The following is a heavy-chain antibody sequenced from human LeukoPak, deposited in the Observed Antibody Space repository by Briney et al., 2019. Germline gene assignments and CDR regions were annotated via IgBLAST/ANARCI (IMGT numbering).Heavy chain of an antibody. CDR1: SGSISSYY. V-gene: IGHV4-4*07. CDR3: ARSTYYYDSSGYYFDY. D-gene: IGHD3-22*01. CDR2: IYTSGST. Sequence: PSETLSLTCTVSSGSISSYYWSWIRQPAGKGLEWIGRIYTSGSTNYNPSLKSRVTMSVDTSKNQFSLKLSSVTAADTAVYYCARSTYYYDSSGYYFDYWGQGTLVTVSS. J-gene: IGHJ4*02.